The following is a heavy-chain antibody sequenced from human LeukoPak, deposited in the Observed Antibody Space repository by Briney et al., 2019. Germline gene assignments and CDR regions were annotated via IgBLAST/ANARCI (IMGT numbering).Heavy chain of an antibody. Sequence: GGSLRLSCAVSGFTFSTYSMNWVRQAPGKGLEWVAKIKQDGSEKYYVDSVKGRFTISRDNAKNSLYLQMNSLRAEDTAVYHCARDGSPFDSWGQGNLVTVSS. V-gene: IGHV3-7*05. CDR2: IKQDGSEK. J-gene: IGHJ4*02. CDR1: GFTFSTYS. CDR3: ARDGSPFDS.